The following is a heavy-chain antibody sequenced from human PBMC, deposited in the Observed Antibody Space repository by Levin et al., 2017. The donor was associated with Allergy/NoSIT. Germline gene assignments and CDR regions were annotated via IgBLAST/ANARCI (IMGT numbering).Heavy chain of an antibody. Sequence: SGGSLRLSCAASGFTFSSYGMSWVRQAPGKGLEWVSAFSGSGGHTYYAASVKGRFTISRDNSKNTLYLQMNSLRPEDTAIYYCAKDRDIGVVPSATYYMDVWGRGTAVTVSS. D-gene: IGHD2-2*01. CDR2: FSGSGGHT. CDR1: GFTFSSYG. J-gene: IGHJ6*02. CDR3: AKDRDIGVVPSATYYMDV. V-gene: IGHV3-23*01.